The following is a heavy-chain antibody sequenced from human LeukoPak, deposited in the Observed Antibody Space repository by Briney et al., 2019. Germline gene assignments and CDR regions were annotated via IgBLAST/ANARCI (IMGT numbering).Heavy chain of an antibody. CDR2: INPSGGST. Sequence: AASVKVSCKASGYTFTSYYMHWVRQAPGQGLEWMGIINPSGGSTSYAQKFQGRVTMTRDMSTSTVYMELSSLRSEDTAVYYCARDRLVIPAAQPRYNWFDPWGQGTLVTVSS. J-gene: IGHJ5*02. CDR3: ARDRLVIPAAQPRYNWFDP. CDR1: GYTFTSYY. V-gene: IGHV1-46*01. D-gene: IGHD2-2*01.